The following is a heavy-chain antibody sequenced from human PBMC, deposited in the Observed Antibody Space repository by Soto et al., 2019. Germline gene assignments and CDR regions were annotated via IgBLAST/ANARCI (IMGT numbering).Heavy chain of an antibody. CDR2: ISVSNGNT. CDR3: AREGRGFDPLYEVDYMDV. Sequence: QVPLVQSGAEVKKPGASVKVSCKASGNTFTSYGITWVRQAPGQGLEWMGWISVSNGNTYYAQKVQDRVTMTIDTSTNTAYMELRSLRYDDTAMYYCAREGRGFDPLYEVDYMDVWGKGTTVIVSS. D-gene: IGHD3-10*01. J-gene: IGHJ6*03. V-gene: IGHV1-18*01. CDR1: GNTFTSYG.